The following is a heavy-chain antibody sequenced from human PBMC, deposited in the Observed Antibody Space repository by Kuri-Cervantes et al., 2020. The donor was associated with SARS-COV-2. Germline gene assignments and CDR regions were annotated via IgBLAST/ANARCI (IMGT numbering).Heavy chain of an antibody. D-gene: IGHD2-15*01. V-gene: IGHV3-53*01. Sequence: GESLKISCAVSGFTVSSNYMCWVRQAPGKGLEWVSVTYSGGNAYYADCVKGRLTISTDDSKNTLYLQLNSLRAEESAVYYCATEKGGCSGGSCFFFDYWGQGTLVTVSS. CDR2: TYSGGNA. CDR3: ATEKGGCSGGSCFFFDY. J-gene: IGHJ4*02. CDR1: GFTVSSNY.